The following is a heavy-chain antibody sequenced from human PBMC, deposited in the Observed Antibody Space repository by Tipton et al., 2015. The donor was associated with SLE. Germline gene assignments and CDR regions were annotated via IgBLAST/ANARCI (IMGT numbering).Heavy chain of an antibody. Sequence: GLVKPSETLSLTCAVYRGSFSGSYWSWIRQSPGKGLEWIGEVYPGGHTNLNPSLKSRVTISLDTSRNQFTLKLNSVTAADTAVYYCARGILEWSDYWGQGTLVTVSS. V-gene: IGHV4-34*01. J-gene: IGHJ4*02. CDR3: ARGILEWSDY. CDR2: VYPGGHT. CDR1: RGSFSGSY. D-gene: IGHD3-3*01.